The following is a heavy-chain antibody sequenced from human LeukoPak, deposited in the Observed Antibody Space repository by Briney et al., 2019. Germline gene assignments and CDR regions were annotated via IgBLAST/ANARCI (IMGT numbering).Heavy chain of an antibody. V-gene: IGHV3-53*01. D-gene: IGHD3-10*01. J-gene: IGHJ3*02. CDR3: ARPPGRTGAFDI. Sequence: PGGSLRLSCAASGFPVSSNYMSWVRKAPEKGLEWVSVLYSVGTTYYADSVKGRFTISRDNSKNTLYLQMNSLRAEDTAVYYCARPPGRTGAFDIWGQGTMVTVSS. CDR2: LYSVGTT. CDR1: GFPVSSNY.